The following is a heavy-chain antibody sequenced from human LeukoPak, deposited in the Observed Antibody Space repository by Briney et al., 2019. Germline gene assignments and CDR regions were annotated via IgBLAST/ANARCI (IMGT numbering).Heavy chain of an antibody. D-gene: IGHD3-22*01. Sequence: SETLPLTCTVSGGSISSHYWSWIRQPPGKGLEWIGYIYYSGSTNYNPSLKSRVTISVDTSKNQFSLKLSSVTAADTAVYYCARLVGSGYYYVPDYWGQGTLVTVSS. CDR1: GGSISSHY. J-gene: IGHJ4*02. CDR2: IYYSGST. CDR3: ARLVGSGYYYVPDY. V-gene: IGHV4-59*11.